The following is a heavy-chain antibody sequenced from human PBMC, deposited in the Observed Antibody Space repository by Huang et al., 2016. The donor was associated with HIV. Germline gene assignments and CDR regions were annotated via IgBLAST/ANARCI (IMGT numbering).Heavy chain of an antibody. Sequence: QVQLVQSGAEVKKPGSSVKVSCKASGGSFRNFAIGWVRQAPGQGLEWMGGAIPTPGTANYAQKFQGRVTIIADESTSTAYMELSSLRSEDTAVYYCATVDYYDTSGPQRGYFDNWGQGTLVTVSS. CDR1: GGSFRNFA. CDR2: AIPTPGTA. J-gene: IGHJ4*02. CDR3: ATVDYYDTSGPQRGYFDN. D-gene: IGHD3-22*01. V-gene: IGHV1-69*01.